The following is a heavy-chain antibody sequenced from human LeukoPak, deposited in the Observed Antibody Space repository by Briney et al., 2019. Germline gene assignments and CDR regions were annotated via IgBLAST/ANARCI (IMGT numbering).Heavy chain of an antibody. CDR2: IRSKANSYAT. CDR1: GFTFSGSA. CDR3: TGTYYDFWSGYTQLDY. J-gene: IGHJ4*02. D-gene: IGHD3-3*01. Sequence: GGSLRLSCAASGFTFSGSAMHWVRQASGKWLEWVGRIRSKANSYATAYAASVKGRFTISRDDSKNTAYLQMNSLKTEDTAVYYCTGTYYDFWSGYTQLDYWGQGTLVTVSS. V-gene: IGHV3-73*01.